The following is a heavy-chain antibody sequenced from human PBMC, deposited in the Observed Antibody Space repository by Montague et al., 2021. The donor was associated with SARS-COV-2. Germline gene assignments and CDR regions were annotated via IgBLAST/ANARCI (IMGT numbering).Heavy chain of an antibody. J-gene: IGHJ6*03. CDR1: GFTFSSYA. CDR3: ARESSSRYYDILTGYDYYYYMDV. CDR2: ISYDGSNK. Sequence: SLRLSCAASGFTFSSYAMHWVRQAPGKGLEWVAVISYDGSNKYYVDSVKGRSTISRDNSKNTLYLQMNSLRAEDTAVYYCARESSSRYYDILTGYDYYYYMDVWGKGTTVTVSS. V-gene: IGHV3-30*04. D-gene: IGHD3-9*01.